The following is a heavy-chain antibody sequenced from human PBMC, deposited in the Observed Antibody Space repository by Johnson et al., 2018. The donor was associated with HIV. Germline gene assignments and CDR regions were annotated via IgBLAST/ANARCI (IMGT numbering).Heavy chain of an antibody. CDR2: ISSNGGST. CDR1: GFIFSSYT. J-gene: IGHJ3*02. CDR3: ARDRGAAARYDAFDI. Sequence: VQLVESGGGLVQPGGSLRISCAASGFIFSSYTTHWVRQAPGKGLEYVSAISSNGGSTYYANSVKGRFTISRDNSKNTLYLQMGSLRAEDTALYYCARDRGAAARYDAFDIWGQGTMVTVSS. V-gene: IGHV3-64*01. D-gene: IGHD3-10*01.